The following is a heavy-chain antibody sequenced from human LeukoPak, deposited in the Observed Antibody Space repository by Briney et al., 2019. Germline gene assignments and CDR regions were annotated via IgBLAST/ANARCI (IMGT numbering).Heavy chain of an antibody. CDR1: GXSISSYY. V-gene: IGHV4-59*01. J-gene: IGHJ5*02. D-gene: IGHD3-3*01. Sequence: PSETLSLTCTVPGXSISSYYGSWIRQPPGKGLEWIGYIYYSGSTNYNPSLKSRVTISVDTSKNQFSLKLSSVTAADTAVYYCARGKGAPITIFGVVINWFDPWGQGTLVTVSS. CDR2: IYYSGST. CDR3: ARGKGAPITIFGVVINWFDP.